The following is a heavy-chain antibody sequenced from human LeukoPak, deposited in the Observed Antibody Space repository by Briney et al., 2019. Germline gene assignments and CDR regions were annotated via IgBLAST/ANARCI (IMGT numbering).Heavy chain of an antibody. CDR1: GGSFSGYY. V-gene: IGHV4-34*01. J-gene: IGHJ6*04. CDR3: ARDLGIHAFDI. CDR2: INHSGST. Sequence: SETLSLTCAVYGGSFSGYYWSWIRQPPGKGLEWIGEINHSGSTNYNPSLKSRVTISVDTSKNQFSLKLSSVTAADTAVYYCARDLGIHAFDIWGKGTTVTVSS. D-gene: IGHD3-16*01.